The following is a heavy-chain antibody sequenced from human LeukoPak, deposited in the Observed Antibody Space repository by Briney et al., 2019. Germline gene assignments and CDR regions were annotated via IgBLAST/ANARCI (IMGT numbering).Heavy chain of an antibody. J-gene: IGHJ6*03. D-gene: IGHD2-2*01. CDR2: IKSKTEGGTT. V-gene: IGHV3-15*01. CDR1: GFTFSNAW. CDR3: AREVTESGYCSSTSCYYYYYMDV. Sequence: GGSLRLSCAASGFTFSNAWMSWVRQAPGKGLEWDGRIKSKTEGGTTDYAAPVKGRFTISRDNAKNSLYLQMNSLRAEDTAVYYCAREVTESGYCSSTSCYYYYYMDVWGKGTTVTVSS.